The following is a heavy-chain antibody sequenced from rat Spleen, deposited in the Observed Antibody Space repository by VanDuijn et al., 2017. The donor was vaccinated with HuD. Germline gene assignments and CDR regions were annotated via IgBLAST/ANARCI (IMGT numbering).Heavy chain of an antibody. CDR3: VRLYNNHGYWYFDF. J-gene: IGHJ1*01. CDR2: ISYDSSSS. D-gene: IGHD1-5*01. Sequence: EVQLVESGGGLVQPGKSLKLSCAASGFTFSNYGMAWVRQAPTKGLEWVASISYDSSSSYYRDSVKGRFTISRDDGESTLYLQMNSLRSEDTATYYCVRLYNNHGYWYFDFWGPGTMVTVSS. CDR1: GFTFSNYG. V-gene: IGHV5-29*01.